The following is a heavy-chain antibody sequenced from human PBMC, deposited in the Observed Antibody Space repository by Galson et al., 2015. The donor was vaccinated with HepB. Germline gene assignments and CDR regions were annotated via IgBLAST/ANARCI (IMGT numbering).Heavy chain of an antibody. D-gene: IGHD5-18*01. CDR1: GFTFSSYA. J-gene: IGHJ4*02. CDR3: ARVDSYGWGDY. CDR2: ISYDGSNK. V-gene: IGHV3-30-3*01. Sequence: SLRLSCAASGFTFSSYAMHWVRQAPGKGLEWVAVISYDGSNKYYADSVKGRFTISRDNSKNTLYLQMNSLRAEDTAMYYCARVDSYGWGDYWGQGTLVTVSS.